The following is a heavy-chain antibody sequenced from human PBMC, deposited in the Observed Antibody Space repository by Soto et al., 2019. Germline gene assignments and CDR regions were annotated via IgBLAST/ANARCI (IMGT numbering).Heavy chain of an antibody. J-gene: IGHJ6*02. CDR1: GYSFTSYW. V-gene: IGHV5-51*01. D-gene: IGHD3-10*01. Sequence: PGESLKISCKGSGYSFTSYWIGWVRQMPGKGLEWMGIIYPGDSDTRYSPSFQGQVTISADKSISTAYLQWSSLKASDTAMYYCARHNRVPYYYVSGSYNQYYHYGMHVCGQGTTVTVSS. CDR2: IYPGDSDT. CDR3: ARHNRVPYYYVSGSYNQYYHYGMHV.